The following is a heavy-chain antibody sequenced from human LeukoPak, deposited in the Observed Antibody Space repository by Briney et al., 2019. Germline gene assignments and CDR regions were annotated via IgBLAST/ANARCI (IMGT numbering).Heavy chain of an antibody. D-gene: IGHD6-19*01. CDR1: GGTFSSYA. CDR2: IIPIFGTA. Sequence: ASVKVSCKASGGTFSSYAISWVRQAPGQGLEWMGGIIPIFGTANYAQKFQGGVTITADKSTSTAYMELSSLRSEDTAVYYCARSEGYSSGWYVYRGQGTLVTVSS. CDR3: ARSEGYSSGWYVY. V-gene: IGHV1-69*06. J-gene: IGHJ4*02.